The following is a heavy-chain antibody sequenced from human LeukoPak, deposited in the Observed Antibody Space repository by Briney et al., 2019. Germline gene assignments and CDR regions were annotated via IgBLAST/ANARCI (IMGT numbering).Heavy chain of an antibody. Sequence: SETLSLTCTVSGGSISSYYWSWIRQPPGKGLEWIGYMYYNGSTNYNPSLKSRVTISVDTSKNQFSLKLSSVTAADTAVYYCARYRTYYDFWSGYYNGYFDYWGQGTLVTVSS. CDR3: ARYRTYYDFWSGYYNGYFDY. CDR1: GGSISSYY. D-gene: IGHD3-3*01. CDR2: MYYNGST. V-gene: IGHV4-59*01. J-gene: IGHJ4*02.